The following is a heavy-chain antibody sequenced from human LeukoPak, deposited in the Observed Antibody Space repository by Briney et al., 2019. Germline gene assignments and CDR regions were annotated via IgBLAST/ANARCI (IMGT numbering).Heavy chain of an antibody. CDR1: GFSFSSYW. V-gene: IGHV3-7*03. D-gene: IGHD6-13*01. Sequence: GGSLRLSCATSGFSFSSYWMSWVRQAPGKGLEWLANIKQDGSEKYYVDSVKGRFTISRDNAKNSLYLQMNSLRAEDTAVYYCARDLRSSWTTPGFDYWGQGTLVTVSS. J-gene: IGHJ4*02. CDR2: IKQDGSEK. CDR3: ARDLRSSWTTPGFDY.